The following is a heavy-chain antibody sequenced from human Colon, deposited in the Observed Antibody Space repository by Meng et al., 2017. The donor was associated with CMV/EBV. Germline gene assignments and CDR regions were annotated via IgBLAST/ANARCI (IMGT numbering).Heavy chain of an antibody. D-gene: IGHD1-26*01. J-gene: IGHJ4*02. V-gene: IGHV4-39*07. Sequence: QLTHQESRPAPLKPAVTPSLTALSPVAPHGSGSHSCAWFRQPPGKRLEWIGSMYFSGIADYNPSLKSRVTISLHATQKQFSLRLTSVTAADSAVYFCARDLTNKWFYYWGQGTLVTVSS. CDR2: MYFSGIA. CDR1: VAPHGSGSHS. CDR3: ARDLTNKWFYY.